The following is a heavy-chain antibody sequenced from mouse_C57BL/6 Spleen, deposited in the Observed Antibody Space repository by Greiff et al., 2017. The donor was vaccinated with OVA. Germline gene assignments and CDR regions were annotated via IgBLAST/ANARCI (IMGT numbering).Heavy chain of an antibody. J-gene: IGHJ4*01. Sequence: QVQLQQSGPELVKPGASVKISCKASGYAFSSSWMNWVKQRPGKGLEWIGRIYPGDGDTNYNGKFKGKATLTADKSSSTAYMQLSSLTSEDSAVYFGARESSGYVHYYAMDYWGQGTSVTVSS. D-gene: IGHD3-2*02. CDR1: GYAFSSSW. CDR2: IYPGDGDT. V-gene: IGHV1-82*01. CDR3: ARESSGYVHYYAMDY.